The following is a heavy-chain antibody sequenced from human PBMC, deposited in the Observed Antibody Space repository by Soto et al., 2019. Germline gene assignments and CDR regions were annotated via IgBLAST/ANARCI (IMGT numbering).Heavy chain of an antibody. Sequence: QVQLVQSGAEVRKPGASVTISCKTSGYTFAMHYIHWVRQAPGQGLEWMGMINPNDGSKNYVQRSQSSVTMIMDTSTRTVFLNMSRLTSDDTAVFFCAREDGGGGRRHDFWGQGTLITVSS. CDR2: INPNDGSK. CDR3: AREDGGGGRRHDF. J-gene: IGHJ4*02. D-gene: IGHD2-15*01. CDR1: GYTFAMHY. V-gene: IGHV1-46*01.